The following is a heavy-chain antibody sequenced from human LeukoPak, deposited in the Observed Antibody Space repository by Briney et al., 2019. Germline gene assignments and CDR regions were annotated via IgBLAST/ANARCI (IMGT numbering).Heavy chain of an antibody. V-gene: IGHV1-2*02. Sequence: ASVKVSCKASGYTFSSYGISWVRQAPGQGLEWMGWINPNSGGTNYAQKFQGRVTMTRDTSISTAYMDLTRLKSDDTAMYYCAKSSGQYGHFDYWGQGALVTVSS. CDR1: GYTFSSYG. D-gene: IGHD3-10*01. J-gene: IGHJ4*02. CDR3: AKSSGQYGHFDY. CDR2: INPNSGGT.